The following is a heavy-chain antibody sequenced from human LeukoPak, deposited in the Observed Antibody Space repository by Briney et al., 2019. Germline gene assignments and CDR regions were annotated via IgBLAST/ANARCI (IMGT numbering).Heavy chain of an antibody. CDR1: GVSISSYY. V-gene: IGHV4-4*09. J-gene: IGHJ4*02. CDR3: ARMTTADLPDY. CDR2: IYTSGST. D-gene: IGHD4-17*01. Sequence: SETLSLTCTVSGVSISSYYWSWIRQPPGKGLEWIGYIYTSGSTNYNPSLKSRVTISVDTSKNQFSLKLSSVTAADTAVYYCARMTTADLPDYWGQGTLVTVSS.